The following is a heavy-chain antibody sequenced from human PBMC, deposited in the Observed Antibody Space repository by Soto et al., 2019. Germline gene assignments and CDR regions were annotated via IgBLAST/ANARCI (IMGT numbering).Heavy chain of an antibody. D-gene: IGHD6-6*01. CDR1: GFTFSSYG. J-gene: IGHJ6*02. Sequence: GGSLRLSCAPSGFTFSSYGMHWVRQAPGKGLEWVAVISYDGSNKYYAESVKGRFAISRDNSKNTLYLQMNSLRAEDKAVYYCAKERQQLDDYYYGMDVWGQGTTVTVSS. V-gene: IGHV3-30*18. CDR3: AKERQQLDDYYYGMDV. CDR2: ISYDGSNK.